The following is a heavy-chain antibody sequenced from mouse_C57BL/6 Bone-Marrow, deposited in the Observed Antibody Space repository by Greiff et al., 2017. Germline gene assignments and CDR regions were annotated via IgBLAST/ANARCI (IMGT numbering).Heavy chain of an antibody. CDR3: ARGGYYGSSSYYAMDY. CDR2: IAPTGGGT. Sequence: QVQLQQPGAELVKPGASVKLSCKASGYTFTSYWMHWVKQRPGRGLEWIGRIAPTGGGTKYNEKFKSKATLTVDKPSSTAYMQLSSLTSEDSAVYYCARGGYYGSSSYYAMDYWGQGTSVTVSS. CDR1: GYTFTSYW. D-gene: IGHD1-1*01. V-gene: IGHV1-72*01. J-gene: IGHJ4*01.